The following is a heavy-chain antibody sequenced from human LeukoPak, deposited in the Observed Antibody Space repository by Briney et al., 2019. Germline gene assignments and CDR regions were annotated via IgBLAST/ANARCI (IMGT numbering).Heavy chain of an antibody. CDR2: IYWDDDK. CDR1: GFLLNTSGVG. J-gene: IGHJ6*04. D-gene: IGHD6-19*01. V-gene: IGHV2-5*02. CDR3: AHSGSDYYYFGMDV. Sequence: SGPTLVKPTQTLTLTCTFSGFLLNTSGVGVGWIRQPPGKALEWLALIYWDDDKRYSPSLKSRLTITKDTSKNQVVLTMTNMDPVDTATYFCAHSGSDYYYFGMDVWGKGTTVTVSS.